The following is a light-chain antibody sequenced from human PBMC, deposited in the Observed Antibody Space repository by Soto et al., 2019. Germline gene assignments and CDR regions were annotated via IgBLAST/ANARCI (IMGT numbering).Light chain of an antibody. CDR1: QSLLHSNGYNY. J-gene: IGKJ4*01. V-gene: IGKV2-28*01. Sequence: DIVMTQSPLSLPVTPGEPASISCRSSQSLLHSNGYNYLDWYLQKSGQSPQLLIYLGSNRASGVPDRFSGSGSGTDFTLKISRGEAEDVGVYYCMQALQTPLTFGGGTKVEIK. CDR3: MQALQTPLT. CDR2: LGS.